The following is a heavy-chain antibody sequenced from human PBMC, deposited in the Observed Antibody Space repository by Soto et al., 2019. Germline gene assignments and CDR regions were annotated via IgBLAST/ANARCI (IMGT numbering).Heavy chain of an antibody. CDR3: ARDDYYDSSTNFDY. V-gene: IGHV1-3*01. CDR2: INAGKGNT. D-gene: IGHD3-22*01. CDR1: GYIFSNYA. Sequence: GASVKVSCKASGYIFSNYALHWVRQAPGQRLEWMGWINAGKGNTKYSQKFQGRVTITRDTSASTVYMELSSLRSEDTAVYYCARDDYYDSSTNFDYWRQGTLVSV. J-gene: IGHJ4*02.